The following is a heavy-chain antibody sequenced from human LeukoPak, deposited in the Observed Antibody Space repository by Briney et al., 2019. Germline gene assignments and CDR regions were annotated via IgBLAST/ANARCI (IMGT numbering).Heavy chain of an antibody. D-gene: IGHD6-6*01. CDR3: ARGRIAARPFDY. V-gene: IGHV4-34*01. CDR2: INHSGST. Sequence: SETLSLTCAVYGGSFSGYYWSWIREPPGKGLEWIGEINHSGSTNYNPSLKSRVTISVDTSKNQFSLKLSSVTAAVTAVYYCARGRIAARPFDYWGQGTLVTVSS. J-gene: IGHJ4*02. CDR1: GGSFSGYY.